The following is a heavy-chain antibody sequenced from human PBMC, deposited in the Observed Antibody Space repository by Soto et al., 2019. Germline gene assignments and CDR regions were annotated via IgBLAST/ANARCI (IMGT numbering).Heavy chain of an antibody. D-gene: IGHD6-13*01. CDR1: GGSISSSNW. CDR3: ARDEGEVAAADDFDI. V-gene: IGHV4-4*02. Sequence: SETLSLTCAVYGGSISSSNWWSWVRQPPGKGLEWIGKIYHSGSTNYNPPLKSRVTISVDKTKNQFSLKRTSVTAADTAVYYCARDEGEVAAADDFDIWGPGTMVTVSS. J-gene: IGHJ3*02. CDR2: IYHSGST.